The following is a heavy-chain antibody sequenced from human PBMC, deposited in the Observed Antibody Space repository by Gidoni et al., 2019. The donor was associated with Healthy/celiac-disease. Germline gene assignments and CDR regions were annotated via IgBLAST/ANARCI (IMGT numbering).Heavy chain of an antibody. Sequence: QVQLQQSGAGLLKPSETLSLTCAVYVWSFSGYYWSWIRQPPGKGLEWIGEINHSGSTNYNPSLKSRVTISVDTSKNQFSRKLSSVTAADTAVYYCARGVLGYCSSTSCYAGAWFDPWGQGTLVTVSS. V-gene: IGHV4-34*01. D-gene: IGHD2-2*01. CDR3: ARGVLGYCSSTSCYAGAWFDP. CDR1: VWSFSGYY. CDR2: INHSGST. J-gene: IGHJ5*02.